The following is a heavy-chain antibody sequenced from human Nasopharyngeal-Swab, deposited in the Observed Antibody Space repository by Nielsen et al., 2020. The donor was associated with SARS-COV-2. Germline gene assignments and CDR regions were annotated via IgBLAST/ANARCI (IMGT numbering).Heavy chain of an antibody. CDR2: ISSSSSYI. CDR3: ARSSPKTKGMHDY. Sequence: GGSLRLSCAASGLTFSSYSMNWVRQAPGKGLEWVSSISSSSSYIYYADSVKGRFTISRDNAENSLYLQMNSLRAEDTAVYYCARSSPKTKGMHDYWGQGTLVTVSS. D-gene: IGHD1-7*01. J-gene: IGHJ4*02. V-gene: IGHV3-21*01. CDR1: GLTFSSYS.